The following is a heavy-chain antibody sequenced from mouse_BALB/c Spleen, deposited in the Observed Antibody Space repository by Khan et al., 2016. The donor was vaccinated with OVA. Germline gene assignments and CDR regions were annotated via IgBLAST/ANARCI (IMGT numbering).Heavy chain of an antibody. J-gene: IGHJ4*01. CDR1: GFSLNGYG. D-gene: IGHD2-10*01. CDR2: IWGDGST. Sequence: VELVELGPGLVAPSQSLSITCTVSGFSLNGYGVNWVRQPPGKGLEWLGMIWGDGSTDYNSALKSRLSISKDKSKSQVFLKMNSLQTDDTAMYYGARAYFGNYREAMDYWGQGTSVTVSS. CDR3: ARAYFGNYREAMDY. V-gene: IGHV2-6-7*01.